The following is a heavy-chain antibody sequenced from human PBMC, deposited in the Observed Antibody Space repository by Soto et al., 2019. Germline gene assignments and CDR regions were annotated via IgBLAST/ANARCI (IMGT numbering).Heavy chain of an antibody. J-gene: IGHJ4*02. CDR2: ISYDGSNK. Sequence: PGGSLRLSCAASGFTFSSYAMHWVRQAPGKGLEWVAVISYDGSNKYYADSVKGRFTISRDNSKNTLYLQMNSLRAEDTAVYYCAREQYYDSSGYYLSPFDYWGQGPRSPSPQ. D-gene: IGHD3-22*01. CDR1: GFTFSSYA. CDR3: AREQYYDSSGYYLSPFDY. V-gene: IGHV3-30-3*01.